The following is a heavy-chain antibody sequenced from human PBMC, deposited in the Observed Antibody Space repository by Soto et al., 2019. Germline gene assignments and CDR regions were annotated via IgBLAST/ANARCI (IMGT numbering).Heavy chain of an antibody. V-gene: IGHV1-46*01. CDR3: ARVPYDTTGYYAF. CDR1: GYTFTTYY. CDR2: IDPTHGST. Sequence: QVQLVQSGAEVKKPGASVRVSCKASGYTFTTYYMHWVRQAPGQGLEWMGVIDPTHGSTTYAQKFQGRVTMTSDTSTNTVYMELSSQKSEDTAVYYCARVPYDTTGYYAFWGQGTLVTVSS. D-gene: IGHD3-22*01. J-gene: IGHJ4*02.